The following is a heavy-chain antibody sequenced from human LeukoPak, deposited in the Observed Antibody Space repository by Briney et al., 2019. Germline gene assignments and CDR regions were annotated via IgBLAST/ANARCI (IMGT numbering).Heavy chain of an antibody. CDR1: GYTFTSYG. Sequence: GASVKVSCKASGYTFTSYGISWVRQAPGQGLEGMGWINAYNGNTNYAQKLQGRVTMTTDTSTSTAYMEMRRLRSDDTAVYYCAREAFYDILTGYYTHYYYYMDVWGKGTTVTISS. CDR3: AREAFYDILTGYYTHYYYYMDV. J-gene: IGHJ6*03. D-gene: IGHD3-9*01. CDR2: INAYNGNT. V-gene: IGHV1-18*01.